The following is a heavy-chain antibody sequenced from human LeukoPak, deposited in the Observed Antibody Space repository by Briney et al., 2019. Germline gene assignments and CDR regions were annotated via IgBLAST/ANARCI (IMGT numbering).Heavy chain of an antibody. D-gene: IGHD1-26*01. J-gene: IGHJ5*02. CDR3: ARIVGAFGGGPDNWFDP. Sequence: GASVKVSCKASGYTFTSYYMHWVRQAPGQGLEWMGIINPSGGSTSYAQKFQGRVTMTRDMSTSTVYMELSSLRSDDTAVYYCARIVGAFGGGPDNWFDPWGQGTLVTVSS. CDR1: GYTFTSYY. CDR2: INPSGGST. V-gene: IGHV1-46*01.